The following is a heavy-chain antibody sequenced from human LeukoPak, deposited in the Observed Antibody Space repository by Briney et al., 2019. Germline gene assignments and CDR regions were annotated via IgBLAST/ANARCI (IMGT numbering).Heavy chain of an antibody. Sequence: ASVKVSCKASGYTFTGYYMHWMRQAPGQRLEWMGWINAGNGNTKYSQKFQGRVTITRDTSASTAYMELSSLRSENTAVYYCAREIGGSYGSDYWGQGTLVTVSS. V-gene: IGHV1-3*01. CDR1: GYTFTGYY. CDR2: INAGNGNT. D-gene: IGHD1-26*01. CDR3: AREIGGSYGSDY. J-gene: IGHJ4*02.